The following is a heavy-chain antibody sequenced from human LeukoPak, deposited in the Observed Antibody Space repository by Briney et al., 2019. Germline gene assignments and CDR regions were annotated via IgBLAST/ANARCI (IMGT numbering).Heavy chain of an antibody. CDR1: GFSFNIYP. Sequence: PGGSLRLSCAASGFSFNIYPMHWVRQAPGKGLEWVSAVSSDGSDKYYADSVKGRYTISRDNSWNTLYLQMHSLRPEDTAVYYCARERGDSGNFQNNGNDAFDIWGQGTMVTVSS. CDR3: ARERGDSGNFQNNGNDAFDI. V-gene: IGHV3-30*04. D-gene: IGHD1-26*01. J-gene: IGHJ3*02. CDR2: VSSDGSDK.